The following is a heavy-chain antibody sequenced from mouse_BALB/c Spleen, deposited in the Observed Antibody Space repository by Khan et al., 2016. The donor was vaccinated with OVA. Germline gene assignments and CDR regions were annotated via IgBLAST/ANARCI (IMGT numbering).Heavy chain of an antibody. CDR1: GYTFTSYV. V-gene: IGHV1S136*01. CDR3: ARNYRYDVYFDY. CDR2: IYPYNDDT. D-gene: IGHD2-14*01. Sequence: EVQLQESGPELVKPGASVKMSCKASGYTFTSYVMHWMRQKPGQGLEWIGYIYPYNDDTQYNEKFKGKATLTSDKSSSTAYMELSSLTSEDSAVYYCARNYRYDVYFDYWGQGATLTVSS. J-gene: IGHJ2*01.